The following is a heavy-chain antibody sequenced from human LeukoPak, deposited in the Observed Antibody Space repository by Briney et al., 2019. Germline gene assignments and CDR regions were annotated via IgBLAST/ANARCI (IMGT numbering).Heavy chain of an antibody. CDR2: ISFDGSNK. V-gene: IGHV3-30*18. CDR3: AKDNSSGWYWDYFDY. CDR1: GFTFSSYG. J-gene: IGHJ4*02. D-gene: IGHD6-19*01. Sequence: GRSLRLSCAASGFTFSSYGMHCVRQAPGKGLEWVAVISFDGSNKYYADSVKGRFTISRDNSKNTLYLQMNSLRAEDTAVYYCAKDNSSGWYWDYFDYWGQGTLVTVSS.